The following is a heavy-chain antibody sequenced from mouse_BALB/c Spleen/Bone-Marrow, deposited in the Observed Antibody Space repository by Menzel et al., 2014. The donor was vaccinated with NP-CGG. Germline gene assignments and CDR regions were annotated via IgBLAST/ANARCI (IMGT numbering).Heavy chain of an antibody. J-gene: IGHJ2*01. CDR1: GYTFTGYW. V-gene: IGHV1-61*01. CDR3: VRKYGKGGDY. D-gene: IGHD2-10*02. Sequence: QVQLQQSGAELVRPGASVKLSCTASGYTFTGYWMNWVKQRPGQGLEWIGMIDPSDSETHYNEMFKDKATLTVDKSSSTVYMQFSGLTSEDAAVYYCVRKYGKGGDYWGQGTTPTVSS. CDR2: IDPSDSET.